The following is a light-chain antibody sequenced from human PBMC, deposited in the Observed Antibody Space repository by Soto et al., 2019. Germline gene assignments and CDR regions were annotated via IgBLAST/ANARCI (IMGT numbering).Light chain of an antibody. CDR2: DAS. V-gene: IGKV3-11*01. J-gene: IGKJ4*01. CDR1: QSVSSY. CDR3: QQRSNWVS. Sequence: EIVLTQSPATLSLSPGERATLSCRASQSVSSYFAWYQQKPGQAPRLLIYDASNRATGIPARFSGSGSGTDFTLTISSLEPEAFAVYYCQQRSNWVSFGGGTKVEIK.